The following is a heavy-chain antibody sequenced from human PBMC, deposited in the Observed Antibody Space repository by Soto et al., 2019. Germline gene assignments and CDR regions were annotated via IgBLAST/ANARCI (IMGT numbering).Heavy chain of an antibody. CDR2: ISGSGGST. Sequence: GGSLRLSCAASGFTFSIYAMSWVRQAPGKGLEWVSAISGSGGSTYYADSVKGRFTISRDNSKNTLYLQMNSLRAEDTAVYYCAKSWSSGWYYYFDYWGQGTLVTVSS. CDR3: AKSWSSGWYYYFDY. V-gene: IGHV3-23*01. D-gene: IGHD6-19*01. CDR1: GFTFSIYA. J-gene: IGHJ4*02.